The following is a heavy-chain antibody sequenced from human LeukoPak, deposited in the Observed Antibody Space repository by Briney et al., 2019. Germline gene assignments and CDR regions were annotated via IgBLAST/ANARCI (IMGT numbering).Heavy chain of an antibody. D-gene: IGHD3-9*01. CDR2: ISSSSNYI. V-gene: IGHV3-21*04. CDR1: AFSLNAYN. CDR3: ARDRSQGYFDWLLSNTNAFDI. J-gene: IGHJ3*02. Sequence: GGSLRLSCAASAFSLNAYNMNWVRQAPGKGLEWVSSISSSSNYIYYADSVRGRFTIARDNAKNTLYLQMNSLRAEDTAVYYCARDRSQGYFDWLLSNTNAFDIWGQGTMVTVSS.